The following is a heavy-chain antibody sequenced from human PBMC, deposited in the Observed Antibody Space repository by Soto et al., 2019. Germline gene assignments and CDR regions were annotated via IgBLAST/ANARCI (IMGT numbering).Heavy chain of an antibody. Sequence: PGGSLRLSCAASGFTFNNYAMHWVRQAPGKGLEWVAVISYDGSNKYYADSVKGRFTISRDNSKNTLYLQMNSLRAEDTAVYYCARDLVRVPAAIVGYYYYGMDVWGQGTTVTVSS. D-gene: IGHD2-2*01. J-gene: IGHJ6*02. CDR2: ISYDGSNK. V-gene: IGHV3-30-3*01. CDR3: ARDLVRVPAAIVGYYYYGMDV. CDR1: GFTFNNYA.